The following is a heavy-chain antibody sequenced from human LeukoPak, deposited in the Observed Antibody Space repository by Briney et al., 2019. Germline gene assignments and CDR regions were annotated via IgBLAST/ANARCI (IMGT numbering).Heavy chain of an antibody. CDR2: IYSSGST. Sequence: SETLSLTCTVSGGSISSHYWSWIRQPPGKGLEWIGYIYSSGSTNYNPSLKSRVTISVDTSKNQFSLKLSSVTAADTAVYYCARVGITMVRGTKHWFDPWGQGTLVTVSS. CDR1: GGSISSHY. CDR3: ARVGITMVRGTKHWFDP. V-gene: IGHV4-59*11. D-gene: IGHD3-10*01. J-gene: IGHJ5*02.